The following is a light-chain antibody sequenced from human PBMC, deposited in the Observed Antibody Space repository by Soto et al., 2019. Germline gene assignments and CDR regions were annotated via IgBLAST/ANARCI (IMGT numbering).Light chain of an antibody. V-gene: IGKV1-5*03. CDR1: QTIDSW. CDR2: KAS. J-gene: IGKJ1*01. CDR3: QQYAGYSRT. Sequence: DIQMTQSPSTLSASVGDRVTITCRASQTIDSWLAWYQQRPGKPPNLLIYKASTLASGVPSRFSSSGSGTELPLTITGLKPDDFATYYCQQYAGYSRTFGQGTKVDIK.